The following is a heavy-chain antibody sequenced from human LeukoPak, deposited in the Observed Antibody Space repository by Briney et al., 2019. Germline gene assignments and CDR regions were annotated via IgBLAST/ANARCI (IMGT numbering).Heavy chain of an antibody. CDR2: ISYSGEIT. D-gene: IGHD4-17*01. Sequence: GGSLRLSCAASGFTFSNYAMTWVRQAPGKGLDWVAVISYSGEITYYADSVQSRFTISRDNSKNTLHLQMNSLRVDDAAIYYCAKDSPTTGGGPQGYFDLWGRGTLVTVSS. V-gene: IGHV3-23*01. CDR1: GFTFSNYA. CDR3: AKDSPTTGGGPQGYFDL. J-gene: IGHJ2*01.